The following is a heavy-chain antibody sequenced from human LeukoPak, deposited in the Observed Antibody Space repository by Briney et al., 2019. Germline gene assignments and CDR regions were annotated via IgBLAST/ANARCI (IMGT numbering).Heavy chain of an antibody. V-gene: IGHV4-61*08. D-gene: IGHD1-26*01. CDR1: GGSISSGDYY. J-gene: IGHJ4*02. CDR3: ARHRVGTTRDFDY. Sequence: PSETLSLTCTVSGGSISSGDYYWSWIRQPPGKRLEWIGYIYNSGSTNDNPSLKGRVTMSVDTSKSQFSLKLSSVTAADTAVYYCARHRVGTTRDFDYWGQGTLVTVSS. CDR2: IYNSGST.